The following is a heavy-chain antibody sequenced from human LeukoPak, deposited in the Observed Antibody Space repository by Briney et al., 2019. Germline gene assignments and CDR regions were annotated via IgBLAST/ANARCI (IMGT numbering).Heavy chain of an antibody. CDR3: ARGGDSSGYPFDY. V-gene: IGHV1-69*13. CDR2: IIPIFGTA. J-gene: IGHJ4*02. Sequence: SVKVSCKASGGTFSSYAISWVRQAPGQGLEWMGGIIPIFGTANYAQKFQGRVTITADESTSTAYMELSSLRSEDTAAYYCARGGDSSGYPFDYWGQGTLVTVSS. CDR1: GGTFSSYA. D-gene: IGHD3-22*01.